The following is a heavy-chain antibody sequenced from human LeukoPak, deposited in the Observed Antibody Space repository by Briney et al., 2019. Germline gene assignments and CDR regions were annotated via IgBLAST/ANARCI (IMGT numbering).Heavy chain of an antibody. D-gene: IGHD3-10*01. CDR2: ISSSGSTI. J-gene: IGHJ6*02. CDR3: AKRNYYGSGSIYYYYGMDV. CDR1: GFTFSDYY. V-gene: IGHV3-11*01. Sequence: PGGSLRLSCAASGFTFSDYYMSWIRQAPGKGLEWVSYISSSGSTIYYADSVKGRFTISRDNSKNTLYLQMNSLRAEDTAVYYCAKRNYYGSGSIYYYYGMDVWGQGTTVTVSS.